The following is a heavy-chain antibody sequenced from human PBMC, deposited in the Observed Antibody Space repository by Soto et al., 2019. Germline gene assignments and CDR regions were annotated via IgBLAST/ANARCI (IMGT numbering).Heavy chain of an antibody. CDR1: GFSLGTTGMR. Sequence: SGPTLVNPTQTLTLTCTFSGFSLGTTGMRVSWIRQPPGKALELLARIGWDDDKFYSTSLKTRLTISKDTSKNPVVLRMTNLDPADTATYYCARTDGYYRGHQFDYWGQGTLVTVSS. CDR3: ARTDGYYRGHQFDY. D-gene: IGHD3-10*01. V-gene: IGHV2-70*04. J-gene: IGHJ4*02. CDR2: IGWDDDK.